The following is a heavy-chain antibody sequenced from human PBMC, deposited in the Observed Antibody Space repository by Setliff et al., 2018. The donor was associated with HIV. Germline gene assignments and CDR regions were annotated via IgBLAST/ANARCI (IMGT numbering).Heavy chain of an antibody. CDR3: ARDYGDYVFAFDI. CDR1: GGSISSYYY. J-gene: IGHJ3*02. CDR2: IYTSEST. D-gene: IGHD4-17*01. Sequence: SETLSLTCTVSGGSISSYYYWSWIRQPAGKGLEWIGRIYTSESTNYNPSLKSRVTMSLDTSRNQFSLTLSPVTAADTAVYYCARDYGDYVFAFDIWGQGTMVTVSS. V-gene: IGHV4-4*07.